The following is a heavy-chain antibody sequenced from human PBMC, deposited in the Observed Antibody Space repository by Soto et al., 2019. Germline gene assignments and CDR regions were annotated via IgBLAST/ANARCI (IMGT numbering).Heavy chain of an antibody. CDR3: ARVAWGPSYGDYYFDY. J-gene: IGHJ4*02. CDR2: IYTSGST. CDR1: GGSISSYY. V-gene: IGHV4-4*07. Sequence: SETLSLTCTVSGGSISSYYWSWIRQPAGKGLEWIGRIYTSGSTNYNPSLKSRVTMSVDTSKNQFSLELSSVTAADTAVYYCARVAWGPSYGDYYFDYWGQGTLVTVSS. D-gene: IGHD4-17*01.